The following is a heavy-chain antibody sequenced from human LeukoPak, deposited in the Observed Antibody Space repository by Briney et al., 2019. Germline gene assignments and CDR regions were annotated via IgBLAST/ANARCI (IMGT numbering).Heavy chain of an antibody. CDR2: IYHSGST. Sequence: SETLSLTCTVSGGSISSGGYYWSWIRQPPGKGLEWIGYIYHSGSTYYNPSLKSRVTISVDTSKNQFSLKLSSVTAADTAVYYCARHKEYSSSSAWFDPWGQGTLVTVSS. V-gene: IGHV4-30-2*03. CDR1: GGSISSGGYY. J-gene: IGHJ5*02. D-gene: IGHD6-6*01. CDR3: ARHKEYSSSSAWFDP.